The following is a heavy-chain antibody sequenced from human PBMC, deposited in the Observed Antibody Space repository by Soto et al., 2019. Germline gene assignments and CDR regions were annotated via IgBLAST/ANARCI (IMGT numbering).Heavy chain of an antibody. Sequence: SETLSLTCAVSGSSFGTYYWSWIRQPPGKGLEWIGEINHSGSTNYNPSLKSRVTISVDTSKNQFSLKLSSVTAADTAVYYCAREDIVVVPAARTYYYYGMDVWGQGTTVTVSS. CDR1: GSSFGTYY. CDR2: INHSGST. V-gene: IGHV4-34*01. D-gene: IGHD2-2*01. J-gene: IGHJ6*02. CDR3: AREDIVVVPAARTYYYYGMDV.